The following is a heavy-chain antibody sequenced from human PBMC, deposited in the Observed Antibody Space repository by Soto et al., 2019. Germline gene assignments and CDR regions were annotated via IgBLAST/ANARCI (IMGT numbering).Heavy chain of an antibody. CDR1: DESFSASF. D-gene: IGHD3-10*01. V-gene: IGHV4-34*01. J-gene: IGHJ4*02. CDR3: ATGRGTENY. Sequence: QVQLQQWGAGLLKPSETLSLTCGVYDESFSASFWSWIRQSPGKGLEWLGEVNDSGGTNYNPSLKRRVTMSGDTSKNQFSLHLTSVTAADTAVYYCATGRGTENYWGQGTLVTVSS. CDR2: VNDSGGT.